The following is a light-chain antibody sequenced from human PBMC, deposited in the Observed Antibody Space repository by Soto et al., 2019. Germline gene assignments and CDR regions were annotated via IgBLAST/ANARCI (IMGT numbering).Light chain of an antibody. J-gene: IGKJ2*01. Sequence: DIPMTQSPSSFSASVGDRVTVSCRASQRIGTYLNWYQQRPGKAPTLLIYHVSTLQPGVPSRFSGSGSGTDFTLSISGLQPEDFATYYCQQSSTTVYTFGQGTKLEIK. CDR2: HVS. CDR3: QQSSTTVYT. CDR1: QRIGTY. V-gene: IGKV1-39*01.